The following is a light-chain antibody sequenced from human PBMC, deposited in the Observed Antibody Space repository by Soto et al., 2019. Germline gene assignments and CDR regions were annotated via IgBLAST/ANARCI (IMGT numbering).Light chain of an antibody. CDR1: SSDVGGYNY. CDR2: EVS. J-gene: IGLJ2*01. Sequence: QSVLTQPPSASGSPGQSVTISCSGTSSDVGGYNYVSWYQQHPGKAPKLMIYEVSQRPSGVPGRFSASKSGNTASLTVSGLQAEDEADYYCSSYGGNNNLVFGGGTKVTVL. CDR3: SSYGGNNNLV. V-gene: IGLV2-8*01.